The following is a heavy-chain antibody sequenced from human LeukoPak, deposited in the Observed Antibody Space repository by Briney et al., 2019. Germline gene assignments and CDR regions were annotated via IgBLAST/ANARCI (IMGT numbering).Heavy chain of an antibody. CDR3: ARTYYYDSSGYYLN. CDR1: GYTFTSYG. Sequence: ASVKVSXKASGYTFTSYGISWMRQAPGQGLEWIGWISAYNGNTNYAQKLQGRVTMTTDTSTSTAYMELRSLRSDDTAVYYCARTYYYDSSGYYLNWGQGTLVTVSS. V-gene: IGHV1-18*01. D-gene: IGHD3-22*01. CDR2: ISAYNGNT. J-gene: IGHJ4*02.